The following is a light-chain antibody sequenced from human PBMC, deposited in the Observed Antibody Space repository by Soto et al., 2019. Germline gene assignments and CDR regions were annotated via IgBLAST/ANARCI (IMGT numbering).Light chain of an antibody. Sequence: DIQMTQSPSSRSASAGDRVTITCRASQVIGNYLAWYQQKPGKVPKLLIYGAYTLQSGVPSRFSGSGSGTDFTLTISSLQPEDVAIYYCQKYNSGLITFGQGTRLEIK. CDR2: GAY. V-gene: IGKV1-27*01. CDR3: QKYNSGLIT. CDR1: QVIGNY. J-gene: IGKJ5*01.